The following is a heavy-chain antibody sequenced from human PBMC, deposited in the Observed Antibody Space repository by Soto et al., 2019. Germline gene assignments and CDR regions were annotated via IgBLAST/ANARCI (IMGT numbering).Heavy chain of an antibody. CDR1: DFYISSYY. V-gene: IGHV4-59*01. J-gene: IGHJ5*01. CDR2: IYNSGST. CDR3: ARDRVGVSSNWLDS. Sequence: SETMSHTCTFADFYISSYYWSLIRQNPGKGLEWIGYIYNSGSTNYNPALKSRVTASVDTSKNQFSLKLTSVTAADTAVYYCARDRVGVSSNWLDSWGRGTLVTVSS. D-gene: IGHD1-26*01.